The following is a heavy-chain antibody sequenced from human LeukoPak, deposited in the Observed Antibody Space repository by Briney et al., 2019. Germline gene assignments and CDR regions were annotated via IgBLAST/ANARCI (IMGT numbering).Heavy chain of an antibody. CDR3: AKYQRQWLPKGGFDY. D-gene: IGHD6-19*01. CDR1: GFTFSSYG. Sequence: PGRSLRLSCAASGFTFSSYGMHWVRQAPGKGLEWVAVISYDANNKYYADSVKGRFTISRDNSKNTLYLQMDNLRAEDTAVYYCAKYQRQWLPKGGFDYWGQGTLVTVSS. V-gene: IGHV3-30*18. CDR2: ISYDANNK. J-gene: IGHJ4*02.